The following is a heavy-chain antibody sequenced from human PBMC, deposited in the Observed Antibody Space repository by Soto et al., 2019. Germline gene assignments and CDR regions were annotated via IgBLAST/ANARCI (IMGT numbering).Heavy chain of an antibody. Sequence: GPEVKKPGASITVSCKTSGDTFTNFGLSWVRQAPGQGLEWMGWIATYNSNRNYEQKFQGRLTLTTDTSTSTAYMELKNLGYDDTAVYYCARVVRGVVNWFDPWGQGTLVTVSS. CDR1: GDTFTNFG. CDR3: ARVVRGVVNWFDP. D-gene: IGHD3-10*01. V-gene: IGHV1-18*01. CDR2: IATYNSNR. J-gene: IGHJ5*02.